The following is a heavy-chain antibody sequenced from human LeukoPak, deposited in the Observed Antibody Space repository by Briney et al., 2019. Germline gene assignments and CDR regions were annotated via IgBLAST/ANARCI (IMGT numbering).Heavy chain of an antibody. CDR2: ISYDGSSTPFDGAST. J-gene: IGHJ4*02. D-gene: IGHD3-3*01. CDR1: GFTFSSYA. Sequence: PGRSLRLSCAASGFTFSSYAMHWVRQAPGKGLEWVAVISYDGSSTPFDGASTYYADSVKGRFTISRDNSKKMLSLQMNSLTPEDTAVYYCAKDYRGADFWSGLHDSWGQGTLVTVSS. CDR3: AKDYRGADFWSGLHDS. V-gene: IGHV3-30*04.